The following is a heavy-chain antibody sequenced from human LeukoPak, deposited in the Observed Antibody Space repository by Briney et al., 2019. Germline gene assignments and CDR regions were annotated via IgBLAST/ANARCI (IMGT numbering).Heavy chain of an antibody. D-gene: IGHD6-19*01. CDR1: GGSISSYY. V-gene: IGHV4-59*01. Sequence: SETLSLTCTISGGSISSYYWSWIRQPPGKGLEWIGYIYYSGSTNYNPSLKSRVTISVDTSKNQFSLKLSSVTAADTAVYYCARTPFFSDYYYMDVWGKGTTVTVSS. CDR3: ARTPFFSDYYYMDV. J-gene: IGHJ6*03. CDR2: IYYSGST.